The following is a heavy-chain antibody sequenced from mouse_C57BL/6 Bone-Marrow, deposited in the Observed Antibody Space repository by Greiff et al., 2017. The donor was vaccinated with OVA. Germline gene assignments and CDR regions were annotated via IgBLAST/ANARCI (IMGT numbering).Heavy chain of an antibody. D-gene: IGHD1-1*01. Sequence: QVQLQQPGAELVKPGASVKLSCKASGYTFTSYWMHWVKQRPGQGLEWIGMIHPNSGSTNYNEKFKSKATLTVDKSSSTAYMQLSSLTSADSAVYYCAREEITTVVFDYWGQGTTLTVSS. J-gene: IGHJ2*01. CDR3: AREEITTVVFDY. V-gene: IGHV1-64*01. CDR1: GYTFTSYW. CDR2: IHPNSGST.